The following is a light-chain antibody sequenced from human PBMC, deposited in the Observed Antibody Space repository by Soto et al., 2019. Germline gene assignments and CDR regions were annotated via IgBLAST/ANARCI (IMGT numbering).Light chain of an antibody. CDR1: QGISNY. Sequence: DIQMTQSPSSLPASVGDSVTITCRASQGISNYLAWYQQKPGRVPTLLISAASTLQSGVPSRFSGSGSGTDFTLTITSLQPEDVATYYCQRYNGASTFGQGTKVEI. CDR3: QRYNGAST. CDR2: AAS. J-gene: IGKJ1*01. V-gene: IGKV1-27*01.